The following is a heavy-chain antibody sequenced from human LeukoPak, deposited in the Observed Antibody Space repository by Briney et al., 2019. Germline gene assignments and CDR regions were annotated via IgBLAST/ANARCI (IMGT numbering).Heavy chain of an antibody. D-gene: IGHD2-8*01. CDR3: ARGGLRVMVYRLYYMDV. V-gene: IGHV1-2*02. J-gene: IGHJ6*03. CDR2: INPNSGDT. Sequence: ASVKVSCTASGYTFTSHGISWVRQAPGQGLEWMGWINPNSGDTKYAQKFQGRVTMTRDTSISTAYMELTRLRSDDTAVYYCARGGLRVMVYRLYYMDVWGKGTTVTISS. CDR1: GYTFTSHG.